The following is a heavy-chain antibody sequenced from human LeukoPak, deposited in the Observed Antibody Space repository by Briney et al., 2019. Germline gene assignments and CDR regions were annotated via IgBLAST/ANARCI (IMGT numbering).Heavy chain of an antibody. V-gene: IGHV4-38-2*02. CDR3: ARGSTTGTTSYFDP. Sequence: KTSETLSLTCTVSGFSISSGYYWGWFRQPPGKGLEWIGSIYHSGSTYYNLSFKSRVTISLNTSKNYFSLKLNSVTAADTAVYYCARGSTTGTTSYFDPWGQGTLVTVSS. J-gene: IGHJ5*02. CDR2: IYHSGST. D-gene: IGHD1-1*01. CDR1: GFSISSGYY.